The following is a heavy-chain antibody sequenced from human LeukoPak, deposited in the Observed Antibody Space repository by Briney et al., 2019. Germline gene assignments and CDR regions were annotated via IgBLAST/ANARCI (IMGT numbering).Heavy chain of an antibody. CDR1: GFTFSSYA. D-gene: IGHD6-19*01. Sequence: GGSLRLSCAASGFTFSSYAMHWVRQAPGKGLEWVSAISGSGGSTYYADSVKGRFTISRDNSKNTLYLQMNSLRAEDTAVYYCARGTPSSSGWLYYGMDVWGQGTTVTVSS. J-gene: IGHJ6*02. CDR2: ISGSGGST. V-gene: IGHV3-23*01. CDR3: ARGTPSSSGWLYYGMDV.